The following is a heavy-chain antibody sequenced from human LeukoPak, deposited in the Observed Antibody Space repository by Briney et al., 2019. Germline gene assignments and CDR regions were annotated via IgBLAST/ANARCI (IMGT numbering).Heavy chain of an antibody. CDR2: IYYSGST. V-gene: IGHV4-39*01. J-gene: IGHJ4*02. CDR3: ARHTSYYDYVWGSYREPYYFDY. Sequence: SETLSLTCTVSGGSISSSSYYWGWIRQPPGKGLEWIGSIYYSGSTYYNPSLKSRVTISVDTSKNQFSLKLSSVTAADTAVYYCARHTSYYDYVWGSYREPYYFDYWGQGTLVTVSS. CDR1: GGSISSSSYY. D-gene: IGHD3-16*02.